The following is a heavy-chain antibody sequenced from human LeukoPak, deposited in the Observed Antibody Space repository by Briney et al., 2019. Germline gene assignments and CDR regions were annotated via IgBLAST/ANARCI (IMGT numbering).Heavy chain of an antibody. CDR1: GFTFSSYA. V-gene: IGHV3-23*01. D-gene: IGHD3-22*01. CDR3: ARGPWGGYYDSSGYS. Sequence: PGGSLRLSCAASGFTFSSYAMSWVRQAPGKGLEWVSAISGSGGSTYYADSVKGRFTISRDNSKNTLYLQMNSLRAEDTAVYYCARGPWGGYYDSSGYSWGQGTLVTVSS. J-gene: IGHJ4*02. CDR2: ISGSGGST.